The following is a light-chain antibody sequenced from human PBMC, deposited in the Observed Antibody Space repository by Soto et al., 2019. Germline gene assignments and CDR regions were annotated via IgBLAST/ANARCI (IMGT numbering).Light chain of an antibody. V-gene: IGKV3-15*01. CDR2: AAS. Sequence: EIVLTQSPATLSLSPGERATLSCRASQSVSTNLAWYQQKPGQAPRLLIYAASVRATGIPARFSGSGSGTEFTLTISSLQSEDFAVYYCQQYDERPPTLSFGGGTKVEIK. CDR1: QSVSTN. J-gene: IGKJ4*01. CDR3: QQYDERPPTLS.